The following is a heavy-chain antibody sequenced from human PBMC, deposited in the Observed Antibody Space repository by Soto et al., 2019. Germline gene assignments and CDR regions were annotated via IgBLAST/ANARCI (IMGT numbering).Heavy chain of an antibody. CDR1: CFSIYDYY. D-gene: IGHD3-16*01. J-gene: IGHJ3*01. V-gene: IGHV4-59*08. Sequence: SATLSLTCTVHCFSIYDYYWTWIRQPPGKGLEWMGYIYYSGTTTNYNPSLKSRVTLSVDTSKNQFSLKLSSVTAADTAVYYCARQWGPDAFDFWGQGTMVT. CDR3: ARQWGPDAFDF. CDR2: IYYSGTT.